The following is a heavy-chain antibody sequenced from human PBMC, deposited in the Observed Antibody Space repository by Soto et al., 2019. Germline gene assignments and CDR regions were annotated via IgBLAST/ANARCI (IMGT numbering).Heavy chain of an antibody. J-gene: IGHJ4*02. D-gene: IGHD4-17*01. V-gene: IGHV1-69*01. CDR2: TIPIFGTA. CDR3: ARVGDYGGNSIFDY. Sequence: QVQLVQSGAEVKKPGSSVKVSCKASGGTFSSYAISWVRQAPGQGLEWMGGTIPIFGTANYAQKLQGRVTITADESTSTAYMELSRLRSEDTVVYYCARVGDYGGNSIFDYWGQGTLVTVSS. CDR1: GGTFSSYA.